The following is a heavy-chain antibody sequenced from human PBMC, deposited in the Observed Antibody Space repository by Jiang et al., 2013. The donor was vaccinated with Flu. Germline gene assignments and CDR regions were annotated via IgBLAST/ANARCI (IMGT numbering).Heavy chain of an antibody. CDR2: INAGNGNT. V-gene: IGHV1-3*01. CDR3: ARGEGNIVVVPAAIDY. D-gene: IGHD2-2*01. J-gene: IGHJ4*02. CDR1: GYTFTSYA. Sequence: GAEVKKPGASVKVSCKASGYTFTSYAMHWVCQAPGQRLEWMGWINAGNGNTKYSQKFQGRVTITRDTSASTAYMELSSLRSEDTAVYYCARGEGNIVVVPAAIDYWGQGTLVTVSS.